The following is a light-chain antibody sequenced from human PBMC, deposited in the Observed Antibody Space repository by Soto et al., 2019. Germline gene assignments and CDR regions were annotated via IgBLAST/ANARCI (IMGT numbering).Light chain of an antibody. J-gene: IGLJ1*01. Sequence: SVLAQPAPVSGSPGQSITLSCPGTSSDVGGYNYVSWYQQHPGKAPKLMIYDVSNRPSGVSNRFSGSKSGNTASLTISGLQAEDEADYYCSSYTSSSTLSYVFGTGTRSPS. CDR3: SSYTSSSTLSYV. CDR2: DVS. CDR1: SSDVGGYNY. V-gene: IGLV2-14*01.